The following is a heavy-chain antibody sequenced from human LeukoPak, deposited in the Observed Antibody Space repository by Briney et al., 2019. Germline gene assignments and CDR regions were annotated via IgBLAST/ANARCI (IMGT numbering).Heavy chain of an antibody. Sequence: GGSLRLSCAASGFTFSSYGMHWVRQAPGKGLEWVAVISYDGSNKYYADSVKGRFTISRDNSKNTLYLQMNSLRAEDTAVYYCARVGRARAAAGFGAFDIWGQGTVVTVSS. CDR3: ARVGRARAAAGFGAFDI. CDR1: GFTFSSYG. V-gene: IGHV3-30*03. J-gene: IGHJ3*02. D-gene: IGHD6-13*01. CDR2: ISYDGSNK.